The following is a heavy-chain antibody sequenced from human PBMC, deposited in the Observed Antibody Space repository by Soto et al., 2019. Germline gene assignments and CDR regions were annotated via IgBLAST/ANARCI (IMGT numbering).Heavy chain of an antibody. J-gene: IGHJ6*02. CDR1: GDSASSNSAA. V-gene: IGHV6-1*01. D-gene: IGHD6-6*01. Sequence: SQTLSLTCAISGDSASSNSAAWNWIRQSPSRGLEWLGRTYYRSKWYNDYAVSVKSRITVNPDTSKNQSSLQLNSVTPEDTAVYYCAREVAARYYYYYGMDVWGQGTTVTVSS. CDR2: TYYRSKWYN. CDR3: AREVAARYYYYYGMDV.